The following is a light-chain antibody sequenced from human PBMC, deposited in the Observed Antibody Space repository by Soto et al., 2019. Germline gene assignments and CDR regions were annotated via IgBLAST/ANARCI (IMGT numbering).Light chain of an antibody. J-gene: IGKJ2*01. Sequence: IQMTQSPSTLSASVGDSGTITCRPSQSVXSCMXWSQQKPGKAPKVLXAYASHLERGGPSTFGGSGSGTEFTLTISSLQPDDVANYFCQQYKSDTNTFGQGTKVDI. CDR3: QQYKSDTNT. V-gene: IGKV1-5*01. CDR1: QSVXSC. CDR2: YAS.